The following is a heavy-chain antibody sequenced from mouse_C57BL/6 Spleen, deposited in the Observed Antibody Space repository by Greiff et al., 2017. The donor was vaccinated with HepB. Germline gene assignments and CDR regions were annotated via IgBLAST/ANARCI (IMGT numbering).Heavy chain of an antibody. CDR1: GYTFTSYW. CDR2: IDPSDSYT. V-gene: IGHV1-69*01. J-gene: IGHJ3*01. Sequence: VQLQQPGAELVMPGASVKLSCKASGYTFTSYWMHWVKQRPGQGLEWIGEIDPSDSYTNYNQKFKGKSTLTVDKSSSTAYMQLSSLPSQDSAVYYCARSAYYGSSPWFAYWGQGTLVTVSA. D-gene: IGHD1-1*01. CDR3: ARSAYYGSSPWFAY.